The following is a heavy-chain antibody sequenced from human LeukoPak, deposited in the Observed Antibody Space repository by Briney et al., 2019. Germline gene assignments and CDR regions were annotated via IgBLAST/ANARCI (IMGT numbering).Heavy chain of an antibody. V-gene: IGHV4-61*02. CDR3: ARGQGDSSSTQFDY. CDR2: IYTSGST. Sequence: SETLSLTCTVPGGSISSGSYYWSWIRQPAGKGLEWIGRIYTSGSTNYNPPLNSRVTISVDTSKNQFSLKLSSVTAADTAVYYCARGQGDSSSTQFDYWGQGTLVTVSS. D-gene: IGHD6-13*01. CDR1: GGSISSGSYY. J-gene: IGHJ4*02.